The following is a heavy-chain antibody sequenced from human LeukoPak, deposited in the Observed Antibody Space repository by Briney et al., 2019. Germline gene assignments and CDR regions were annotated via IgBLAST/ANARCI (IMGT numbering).Heavy chain of an antibody. J-gene: IGHJ6*03. D-gene: IGHD4-17*01. V-gene: IGHV3-30-3*01. CDR3: AKGVGDYGYYMDV. CDR1: GFTFSSYA. CDR2: ISYDGSNK. Sequence: GGSLRLSCAASGFTFSSYAMHWVRQAPGKGLEWVAVISYDGSNKYYADSVKGRFTISRDNSKNTLYLQMNSLRAEDTAVYYCAKGVGDYGYYMDVWGKGTTVTVSS.